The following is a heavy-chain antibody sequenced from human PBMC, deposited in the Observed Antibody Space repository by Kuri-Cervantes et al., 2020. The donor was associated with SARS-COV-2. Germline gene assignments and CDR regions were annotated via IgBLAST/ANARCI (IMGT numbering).Heavy chain of an antibody. CDR2: IRYDGSNK. CDR1: GFTFSSYS. V-gene: IGHV3-30*02. CDR3: ARPLLQWLRYNAFDI. Sequence: GESLKISCAASGFTFSSYSMNWVRQAPGKGLEWVAFIRYDGSNKYYADSVKGRFTISRDNSKNTLYLQMNSLRADDTAVYYCARPLLQWLRYNAFDIWGQGTMVTVSS. D-gene: IGHD5-12*01. J-gene: IGHJ3*02.